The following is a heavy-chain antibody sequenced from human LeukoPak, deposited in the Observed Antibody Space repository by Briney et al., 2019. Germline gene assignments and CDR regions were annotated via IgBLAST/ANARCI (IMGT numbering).Heavy chain of an antibody. CDR2: ISSTGNTI. V-gene: IGHV3-48*03. D-gene: IGHD3-22*01. J-gene: IGHJ3*02. Sequence: GGSLRLSCAVSGFTFSNYEMNWVRQAPGKGLEWVSYISSTGNTIYYADSVKGRFTISRDNAKNSLYLQMNSLRDEDTAVYYCARDSFPYDSSGYYPGAFDIWGQGTMVTVSS. CDR3: ARDSFPYDSSGYYPGAFDI. CDR1: GFTFSNYE.